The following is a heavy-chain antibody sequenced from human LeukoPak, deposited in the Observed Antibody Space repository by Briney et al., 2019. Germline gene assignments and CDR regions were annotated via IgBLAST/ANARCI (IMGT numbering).Heavy chain of an antibody. V-gene: IGHV3-30*04. CDR2: ISYDGSNK. J-gene: IGHJ3*02. D-gene: IGHD6-19*01. CDR3: ARGGYSSGWPNSGGAFDI. CDR1: GFTFSSYA. Sequence: GRSLRLSCAASGFTFSSYAMHWVRQAPGKGLEWVAVISYDGSNKYYADSVKGRFTISRDNSKNTLYLQMNSLRAEDTAVYYCARGGYSSGWPNSGGAFDIWGQGTMVTVSS.